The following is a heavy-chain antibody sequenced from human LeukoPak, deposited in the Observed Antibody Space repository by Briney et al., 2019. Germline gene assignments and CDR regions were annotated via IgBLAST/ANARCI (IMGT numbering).Heavy chain of an antibody. CDR1: GFPFSSYA. CDR2: ISDSGGST. CDR3: VRGYSFGPYGMDV. D-gene: IGHD2-15*01. Sequence: AGSLRLSCSASGFPFSSYAMHWVRQAPGKGLEYVSAISDSGGSTYYADSVKGRFTISRDNSKNTLYLQMSSLRAEDTAVYFCVRGYSFGPYGMDVWGQGTTVTVPS. J-gene: IGHJ6*02. V-gene: IGHV3-64D*09.